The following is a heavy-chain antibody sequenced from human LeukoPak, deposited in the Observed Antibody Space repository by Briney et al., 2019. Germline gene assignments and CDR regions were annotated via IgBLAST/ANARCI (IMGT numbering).Heavy chain of an antibody. CDR3: ARHRSAKDNPFDY. CDR2: IYYSGST. CDR1: GGSISSYY. D-gene: IGHD1-14*01. V-gene: IGHV4-59*08. Sequence: SETLSLTCTVSGGSISSYYWSWIRQPPGKGLDWIGYIYYSGSTNYNPSLKSRVTISVDTSKNQFSLKLSSVTAAGTAVYYCARHRSAKDNPFDYWGQGTLVTVSS. J-gene: IGHJ4*02.